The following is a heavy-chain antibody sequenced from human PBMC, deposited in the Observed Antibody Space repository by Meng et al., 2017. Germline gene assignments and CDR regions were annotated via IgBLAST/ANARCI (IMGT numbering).Heavy chain of an antibody. V-gene: IGHV3-20*04. CDR1: GFTFDDYS. CDR3: ARTCGYCSGGSSITPGAFDI. CDR2: INWNGGST. J-gene: IGHJ3*02. D-gene: IGHD2-15*01. Sequence: GESLKISCAASGFTFDDYSMSWVRQAPGKGLEWVSGINWNGGSTGYADSVKGRFTISRDNAKNSLYLQMNSLRAEDTALYYCARTCGYCSGGSSITPGAFDIWGQGTMVTVSS.